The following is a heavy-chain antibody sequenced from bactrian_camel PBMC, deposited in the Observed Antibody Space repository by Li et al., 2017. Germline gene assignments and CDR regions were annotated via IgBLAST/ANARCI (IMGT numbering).Heavy chain of an antibody. CDR1: VTIPMNYC. CDR3: AADPSYACADWSFMYNY. J-gene: IGHJ4*01. CDR2: INADGST. D-gene: IGHD1*01. Sequence: HVQLVESGGGSVQAGGTLRVSCSVTIPMNYCLGWFRQAPGKEREGVAAINADGSTTYADSVKGRFTISRDNAKNIAHLQMNSLKPEDTAIYYCAADPSYACADWSFMYNYRGQGTQVTVS. V-gene: IGHV3S53*01.